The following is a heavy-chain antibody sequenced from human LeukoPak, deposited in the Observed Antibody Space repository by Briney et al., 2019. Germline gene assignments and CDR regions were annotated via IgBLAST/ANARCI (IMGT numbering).Heavy chain of an antibody. V-gene: IGHV1-69*13. J-gene: IGHJ6*02. CDR2: IIPIFGTA. Sequence: GASVKVSCKASGGTFSSYAISWVRQAPGQGLEWMGGIIPIFGTANYAQKFQGRVTITADESTSTAYMELSSLRSEDTAVYYCARGPFWSGYQISLYYYYYGMDVWGQGTTVTVSS. CDR3: ARGPFWSGYQISLYYYYYGMDV. CDR1: GGTFSSYA. D-gene: IGHD3-3*01.